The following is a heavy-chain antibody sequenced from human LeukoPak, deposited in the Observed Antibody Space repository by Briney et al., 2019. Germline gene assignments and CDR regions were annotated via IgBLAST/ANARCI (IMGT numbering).Heavy chain of an antibody. Sequence: GGSLRLSCAASGFTFSSYSMNWVRQAPGKGLEWVSSISSSSSYKYYADSVKGRFTISRDNAKSSLYLQMNSLRAEDTAVYYCARAPSRSLASSWYSYYYYGMDVWGKGTTVTVSS. CDR3: ARAPSRSLASSWYSYYYYGMDV. V-gene: IGHV3-21*01. CDR2: ISSSSSYK. CDR1: GFTFSSYS. D-gene: IGHD6-13*01. J-gene: IGHJ6*04.